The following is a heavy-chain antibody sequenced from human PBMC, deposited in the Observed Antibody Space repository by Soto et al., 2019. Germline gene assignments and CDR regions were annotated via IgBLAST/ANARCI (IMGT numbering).Heavy chain of an antibody. Sequence: QITLKESGPTLVKPTQTLTLTCTFSWFSLTTSGVGVGWIRQPPGKALEWLALIYWNDDIRYSPSLKSRLTITKDTSKNQVVLTMTNMDPVDTATYYCSHLKGSIFLGYCSSTSCLDAFDIWGQGTMVTVSS. J-gene: IGHJ3*02. V-gene: IGHV2-5*01. CDR2: IYWNDDI. CDR1: WFSLTTSGVG. CDR3: SHLKGSIFLGYCSSTSCLDAFDI. D-gene: IGHD2-2*01.